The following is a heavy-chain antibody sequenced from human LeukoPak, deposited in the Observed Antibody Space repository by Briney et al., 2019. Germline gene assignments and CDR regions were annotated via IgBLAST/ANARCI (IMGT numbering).Heavy chain of an antibody. CDR1: GFTFSGSA. V-gene: IGHV3-23*01. Sequence: GGSLRLSCAASGFTFSGSAMHWVRQAPGRGLEWVSGFSSSGGTTYYADSVKGRFTISRDNSKNTLYLQMNSLRAEDTAVYYCANGNRCTSPNCLGYYYFYMDVWGKGTTVTVSS. J-gene: IGHJ6*03. CDR3: ANGNRCTSPNCLGYYYFYMDV. CDR2: FSSSGGTT. D-gene: IGHD2-8*01.